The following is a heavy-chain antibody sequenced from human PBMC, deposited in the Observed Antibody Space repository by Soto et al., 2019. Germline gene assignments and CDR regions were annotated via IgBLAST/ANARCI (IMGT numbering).Heavy chain of an antibody. CDR2: IDPSDSYT. Sequence: PGASLKISCQGSGYSFTSYWVSWVRQMPGKGLEWMGRIDPSDSYTTYSPSFQGHVTISADKSISTAYLQWSSLKASDTAMYYCASTYSGSPYYGMDVWGQGTTVTVSS. CDR1: GYSFTSYW. V-gene: IGHV5-10-1*01. CDR3: ASTYSGSPYYGMDV. J-gene: IGHJ6*02. D-gene: IGHD1-26*01.